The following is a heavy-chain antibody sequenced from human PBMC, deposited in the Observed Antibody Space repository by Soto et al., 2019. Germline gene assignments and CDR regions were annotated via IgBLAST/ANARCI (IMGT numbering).Heavy chain of an antibody. D-gene: IGHD3-9*01. V-gene: IGHV3-21*01. CDR2: ISSSSSYI. J-gene: IGHJ3*02. CDR1: GFTFSSYS. CDR3: ARVGQYHYDILTGYYNDAFDI. Sequence: GGSLRLSCAASGFTFSSYSMNWVRQAPGKGLEWVSSISSSSSYIYYADSVKGRFTISRDNAKNSLYLQMNSLRAEDTAVYYCARVGQYHYDILTGYYNDAFDIWGQGTMVTVSS.